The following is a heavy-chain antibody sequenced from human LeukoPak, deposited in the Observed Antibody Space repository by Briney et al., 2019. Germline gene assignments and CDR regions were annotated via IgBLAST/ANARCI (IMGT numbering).Heavy chain of an antibody. J-gene: IGHJ4*02. D-gene: IGHD1-26*01. CDR2: ISGSGGST. CDR3: ATSGTYRFDY. V-gene: IGHV3-23*01. Sequence: GGSLRLSCAASGFTFSSYAMSWVRQAPGKGLEWVSAISGSGGSTYYADSVKGRFTISRDNSKNTLYLQMNSLKDGDTAVYYCATSGTYRFDYWGQGALVTVSS. CDR1: GFTFSSYA.